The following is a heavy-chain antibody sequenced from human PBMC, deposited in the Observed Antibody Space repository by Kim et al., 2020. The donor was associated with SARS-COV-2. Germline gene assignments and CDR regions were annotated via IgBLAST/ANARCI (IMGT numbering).Heavy chain of an antibody. CDR3: ARALANTGGFFDY. J-gene: IGHJ4*02. CDR1: GFTFNNHG. V-gene: IGHV3-23*01. D-gene: IGHD3-16*01. CDR2: TDGSGGDT. Sequence: GGSLRLSCAPSGFTFNNHGMSWVRQAPGKGEWVSATDGSGGDTYHADSVKGRFTISRDNSKNTLYLQMNSLRAEDTAIYYCARALANTGGFFDYWGQGTLVTVSS.